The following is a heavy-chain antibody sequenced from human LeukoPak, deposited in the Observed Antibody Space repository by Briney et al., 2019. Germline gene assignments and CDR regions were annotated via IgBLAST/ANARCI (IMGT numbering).Heavy chain of an antibody. CDR2: IYYSGST. Sequence: SETLSLTCTVSGGSISSYSWNWIRQPPGKGLEWIGYIYYSGSTNYNPSLKSRVTISVDTSKNQLSLKLSSVTAADTAVYYCARDFRFLEWPGGYGMDVWGQGTTVTVSS. J-gene: IGHJ6*02. D-gene: IGHD3-3*01. V-gene: IGHV4-59*01. CDR3: ARDFRFLEWPGGYGMDV. CDR1: GGSISSYS.